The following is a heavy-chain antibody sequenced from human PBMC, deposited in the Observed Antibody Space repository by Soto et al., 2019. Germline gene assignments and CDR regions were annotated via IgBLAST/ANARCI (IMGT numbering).Heavy chain of an antibody. CDR3: ARPEYSSSSYGMDV. V-gene: IGHV3-48*02. J-gene: IGHJ6*02. CDR2: ISSSSSTI. D-gene: IGHD6-6*01. Sequence: VQLVESGGGLVQPGGSLRLSCAASGFTFSSYSMNWVRQAPGKGLEWVSYISSSSSTIYYADSVKGRFTISRDNAKNSLYLQMNSLRDEDTAVYYCARPEYSSSSYGMDVWSQGTTVTVSS. CDR1: GFTFSSYS.